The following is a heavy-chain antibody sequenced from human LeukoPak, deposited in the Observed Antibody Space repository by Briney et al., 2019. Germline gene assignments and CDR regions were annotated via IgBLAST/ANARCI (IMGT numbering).Heavy chain of an antibody. CDR2: IYYSGST. CDR1: GGSISSSSYY. D-gene: IGHD3-22*01. CDR3: AREDYYDSSGYVY. J-gene: IGHJ4*02. V-gene: IGHV4-39*07. Sequence: SETLSLTCTVSGGSISSSSYYWGWIRQPPGKGLEWIGSIYYSGSTYYNPSLKSRVTISVDTSKNQFSLKLSSVTAADTAVYYCAREDYYDSSGYVYWGQGTLVTVSS.